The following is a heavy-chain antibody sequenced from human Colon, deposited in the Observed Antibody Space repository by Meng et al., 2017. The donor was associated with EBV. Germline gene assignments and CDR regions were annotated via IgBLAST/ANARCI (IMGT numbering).Heavy chain of an antibody. Sequence: QVLLEGSGAGLVKPSGTLSLTCAVSGTSISTFNWWSWIRQSPGEGLEWIGAIYHNGQTNYNPSLKSRVSMSVDESKNEFSLNLKSVTAADTAVYYCARDGGVTHIPWGQGVLVTVSS. D-gene: IGHD2-8*02. CDR3: ARDGGVTHIP. J-gene: IGHJ5*02. CDR2: IYHNGQT. CDR1: GTSISTFNW. V-gene: IGHV4-4*02.